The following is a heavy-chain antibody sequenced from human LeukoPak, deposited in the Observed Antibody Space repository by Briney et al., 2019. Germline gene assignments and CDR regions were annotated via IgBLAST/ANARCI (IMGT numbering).Heavy chain of an antibody. J-gene: IGHJ4*02. V-gene: IGHV4-59*11. CDR2: VYHDGTT. Sequence: SETPSLTCTVSGASISRHYWSWIRQPPGKGLEWIGYVYHDGTTNYNPSLKSRVAISIDTSRNQLSLKLSSMTAADTAVYYCARGSTRADDYWGQGILVTVSS. CDR1: GASISRHY. D-gene: IGHD2/OR15-2a*01. CDR3: ARGSTRADDY.